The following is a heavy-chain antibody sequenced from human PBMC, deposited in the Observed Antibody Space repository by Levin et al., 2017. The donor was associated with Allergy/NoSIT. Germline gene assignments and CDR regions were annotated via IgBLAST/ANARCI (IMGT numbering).Heavy chain of an antibody. CDR3: ARVGRGSSSSYYHYGLDV. CDR2: IKEDGSEK. CDR1: EFTFTKYW. D-gene: IGHD6-6*01. J-gene: IGHJ6*02. Sequence: LSLPCEASEFTFTKYWMSWVRLAPGKGLDWMANIKEDGSEKYYVDSVKGRFTISRDNAKKSLYLQMNSLRVEDTAVYYCARVGRGSSSSYYHYGLDVWGQGTTVTVSS. V-gene: IGHV3-7*01.